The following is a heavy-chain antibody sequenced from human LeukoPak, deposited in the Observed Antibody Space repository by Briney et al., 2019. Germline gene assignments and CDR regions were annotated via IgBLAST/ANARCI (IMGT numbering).Heavy chain of an antibody. V-gene: IGHV6-1*01. Sequence: SQTLSLTCAISGDSVSSNSAAWNWLRQSPSRGLEWLGRTYYRSKWYNDYAVSVKSRITINPDTSKNQFSLQLNSVTPEDTAVYYCARDPGLLGTYYYYGMDVWGQGTTVTVSS. D-gene: IGHD1-26*01. J-gene: IGHJ6*02. CDR3: ARDPGLLGTYYYYGMDV. CDR2: TYYRSKWYN. CDR1: GDSVSSNSAA.